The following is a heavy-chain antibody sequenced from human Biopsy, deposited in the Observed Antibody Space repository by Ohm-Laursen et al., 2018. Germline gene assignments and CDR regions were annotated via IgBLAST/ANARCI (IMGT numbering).Heavy chain of an antibody. V-gene: IGHV3-9*01. Sequence: SLRLSCAASGFTFNTYGMHWVRQAPGKGLEWVSGISWHSGSRGYADSVKGRFTISRDNAKKLLYLQMNSLRAEDTALYYCAKDVRVKVQLDGMDVWGQGTTVTVSS. CDR2: ISWHSGSR. CDR3: AKDVRVKVQLDGMDV. CDR1: GFTFNTYG. D-gene: IGHD1-1*01. J-gene: IGHJ6*02.